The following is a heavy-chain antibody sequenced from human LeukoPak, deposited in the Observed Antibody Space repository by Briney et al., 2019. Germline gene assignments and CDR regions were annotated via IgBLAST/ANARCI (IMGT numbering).Heavy chain of an antibody. V-gene: IGHV3-66*01. CDR3: ARDAYSGYDENWFDP. Sequence: PGGSLRLSCAASGFTVSSNYMSWVRQAPGKGLEWVSVIYSGGSTYYADSVKGRFTISRDNSKNTLYLQMNSLRAEDTAVYYCARDAYSGYDENWFDPWGQGTLVTVPS. CDR1: GFTVSSNY. CDR2: IYSGGST. J-gene: IGHJ5*02. D-gene: IGHD5-12*01.